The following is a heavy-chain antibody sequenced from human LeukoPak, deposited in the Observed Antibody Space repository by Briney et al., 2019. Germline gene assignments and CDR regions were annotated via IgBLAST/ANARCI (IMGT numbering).Heavy chain of an antibody. CDR2: MRPTSGNT. D-gene: IGHD1-26*01. J-gene: IGHJ4*02. V-gene: IGHV1-8*01. CDR3: ARGRVGFDF. Sequence: VASVKVSCKASGYTFTDNDINWVRQAPGQGLEWMGWMRPTSGNTEYAQKFQGRVTITRSTPISTAYMELSSLTSEDTAAYYCARGRVGFDFWGQGTLVTVSS. CDR1: GYTFTDND.